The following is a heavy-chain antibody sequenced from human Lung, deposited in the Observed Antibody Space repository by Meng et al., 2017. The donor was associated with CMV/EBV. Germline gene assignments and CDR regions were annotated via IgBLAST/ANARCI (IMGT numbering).Heavy chain of an antibody. CDR3: ARESRYDFWSGSPPYYFGMAV. CDR1: GYTFNNYG. CDR2: ISGNNGNT. V-gene: IGHV1-18*01. D-gene: IGHD3-3*01. J-gene: IGHJ6*02. Sequence: ASVXVSCKASGYTFNNYGVTWVRQAPGQGLEWMGWISGNNGNTNYAQNLKDRVTMTTDTSMSTAYMELRSLRSDDAAVYYCARESRYDFWSGSPPYYFGMAVSGQRTTVTVSS.